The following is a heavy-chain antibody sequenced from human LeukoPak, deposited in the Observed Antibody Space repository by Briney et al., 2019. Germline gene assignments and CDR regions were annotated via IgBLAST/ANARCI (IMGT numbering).Heavy chain of an antibody. V-gene: IGHV1-8*03. CDR2: MNPNSGNT. CDR3: ARLLGYCSSTSCSFYAFDI. CDR1: GYTFTSYD. D-gene: IGHD2-2*01. Sequence: ASVKVSCKASGYTFTSYDINWVRQATGQGLEWMGWMNPNSGNTGYAQKFQGRVTITRNTSISTAYMELSSLRSEDTAVYYCARLLGYCSSTSCSFYAFDIWGQGTMVTVSS. J-gene: IGHJ3*02.